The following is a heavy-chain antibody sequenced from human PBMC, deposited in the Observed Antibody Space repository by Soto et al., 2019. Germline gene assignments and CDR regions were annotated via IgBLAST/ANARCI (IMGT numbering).Heavy chain of an antibody. CDR3: ARVPRGEPAVTPGYHSFGMGV. V-gene: IGHV3-30*03. J-gene: IGHJ6*04. CDR1: GFTFSNFG. D-gene: IGHD3-16*01. CDR2: ILYDGSNT. Sequence: PGGSLRLSCAASGFTFSNFGMHWVRQAPGKGLEWVAVILYDGSNTYYADSVKGRFTISRDNSKNTLYLEMNSLRPEDTAGYYCARVPRGEPAVTPGYHSFGMGVWGKGTKVPV.